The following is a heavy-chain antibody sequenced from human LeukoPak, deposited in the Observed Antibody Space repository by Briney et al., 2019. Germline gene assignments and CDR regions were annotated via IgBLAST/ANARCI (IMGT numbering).Heavy chain of an antibody. Sequence: PGGSLRLSCAASGFTFNSYEMNWLRQAPGKGLEWVSYISRRGDTIYYADSVKGRSTISRDNAKNSVYLQMSGLRAEDTAVYYCAGSGYDVVFDYWGQGTLITVSS. D-gene: IGHD5-12*01. CDR3: AGSGYDVVFDY. CDR2: ISRRGDTI. CDR1: GFTFNSYE. V-gene: IGHV3-48*03. J-gene: IGHJ4*02.